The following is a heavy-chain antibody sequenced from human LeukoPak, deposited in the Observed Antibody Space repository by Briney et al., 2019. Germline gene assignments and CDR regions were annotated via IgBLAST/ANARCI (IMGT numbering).Heavy chain of an antibody. J-gene: IGHJ3*02. V-gene: IGHV3-30*03. CDR2: ISYDGSSE. CDR3: ARSSGYGDDAFDI. D-gene: IGHD3-10*01. Sequence: QAGGSLRLSCAASGFTFGTFGMHWVRQAPGKGLEWVAFISYDGSSEYDADSVKGRFTISRDNSENTVYLQMNSLRAEDTAVYYCARSSGYGDDAFDIWGQGTMVTVSS. CDR1: GFTFGTFG.